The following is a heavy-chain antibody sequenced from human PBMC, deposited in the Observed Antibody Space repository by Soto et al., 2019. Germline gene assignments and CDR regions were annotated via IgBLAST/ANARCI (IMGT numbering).Heavy chain of an antibody. D-gene: IGHD2-15*01. CDR3: ARSRVVVAATEGYYYYYGMDV. CDR2: IIPIFGTA. Sequence: KKGGASVKVSCKASGGTFSSYAISWVRQAPGQGLEWMGGIIPIFGTANYAQKFQGRVTITADESTSTAYMELSSLRSEDTAVYYRARSRVVVAATEGYYYYYGMDVWGQGTTVTVSS. CDR1: GGTFSSYA. J-gene: IGHJ6*02. V-gene: IGHV1-69*13.